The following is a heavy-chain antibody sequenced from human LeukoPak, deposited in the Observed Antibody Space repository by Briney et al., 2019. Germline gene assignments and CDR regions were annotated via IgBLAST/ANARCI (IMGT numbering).Heavy chain of an antibody. J-gene: IGHJ4*02. Sequence: PGGSLRLSCAASGFTFSNYAMSWVRQPPGKGLEWVSAISGSGGSTYYADSVKGRFTISRDNSKNTLYLQMNSLRAEDTAVYYCAKDLRRCSSTSCYGPHWGQGTLVTVSS. CDR3: AKDLRRCSSTSCYGPH. D-gene: IGHD2-2*01. V-gene: IGHV3-23*01. CDR1: GFTFSNYA. CDR2: ISGSGGST.